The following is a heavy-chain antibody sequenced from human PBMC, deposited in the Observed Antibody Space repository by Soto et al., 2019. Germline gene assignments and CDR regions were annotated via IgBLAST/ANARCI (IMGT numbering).Heavy chain of an antibody. CDR3: ARVWSWLRRFDY. Sequence: EVQLVESGGGLVQPGGSLRLSCAASGFTFSSYSMNWVRQAPGKGLEWVSYISSSSSTIYYADSVKGRFTISRDNAKNALYLQMNSLRDEATAVYYCARVWSWLRRFDYWGQGTLVTVSS. J-gene: IGHJ4*02. V-gene: IGHV3-48*02. CDR1: GFTFSSYS. CDR2: ISSSSSTI. D-gene: IGHD5-12*01.